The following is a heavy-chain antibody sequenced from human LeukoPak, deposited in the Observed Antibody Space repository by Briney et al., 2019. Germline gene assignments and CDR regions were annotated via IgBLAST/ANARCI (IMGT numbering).Heavy chain of an antibody. CDR1: GYSFTSYW. D-gene: IGHD1-26*01. CDR2: IDPSDSYT. CDR3: ASDRSSKWYFDY. J-gene: IGHJ4*02. Sequence: GESLKISCKGSGYSFTSYWITWVRQMPGKGLEWMGRIDPSDSYTNYSPSFQGHVTISADKSISTAYLQWRSQKAWDTAMYYCASDRSSKWYFDYWGPGTLVTVSS. V-gene: IGHV5-10-1*01.